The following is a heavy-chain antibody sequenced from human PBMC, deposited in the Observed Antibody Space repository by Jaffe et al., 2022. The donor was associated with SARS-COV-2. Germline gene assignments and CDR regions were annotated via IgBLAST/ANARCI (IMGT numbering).Heavy chain of an antibody. CDR2: TSSSSRYI. V-gene: IGHV3-21*02. CDR1: GFTFSSHS. CDR3: ARDSYDLLSGTITMDV. J-gene: IGHJ6*02. Sequence: EVQLVESGGGLVKPGGSLRLSCAASGFTFSSHSMNWVRQAPGKGLEWVSSTSSSSRYIYYADSVKGRFTISRDNAKDSLHLQMNSLRAEDTAVYYCARDSYDLLSGTITMDVWGQGTTVIVSS. D-gene: IGHD3-9*01.